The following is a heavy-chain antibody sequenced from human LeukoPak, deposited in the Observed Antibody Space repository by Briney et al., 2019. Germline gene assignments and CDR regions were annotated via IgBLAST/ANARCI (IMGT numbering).Heavy chain of an antibody. CDR3: ASDGGNLYYFDY. D-gene: IGHD4-23*01. CDR1: GGSISSYY. J-gene: IGHJ4*02. Sequence: PSETLSLTCTVSGGSISSYYWSWIRQPPGKGLEWIGYIYYSGSTNYNPSLKSRVTISVDTSKNQFSLKLSSVTAADTAVYYCASDGGNLYYFDYWGQGTLVTVSS. V-gene: IGHV4-59*08. CDR2: IYYSGST.